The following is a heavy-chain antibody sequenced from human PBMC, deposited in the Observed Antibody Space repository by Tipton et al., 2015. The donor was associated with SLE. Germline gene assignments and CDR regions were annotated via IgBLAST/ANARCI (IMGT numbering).Heavy chain of an antibody. CDR1: GGSISSYY. V-gene: IGHV4-59*08. CDR2: IYYSGST. D-gene: IGHD4-17*01. Sequence: TLSLTCTVSGGSISSYYWSWIRQPPGKGLEWIGYIYYSGSTNYNPSLKSRVTISVDTSKNQFSLKLSSVTAADTAVHFCAAVTTEGGGFDYWGQGALVTVSS. CDR3: AAVTTEGGGFDY. J-gene: IGHJ4*02.